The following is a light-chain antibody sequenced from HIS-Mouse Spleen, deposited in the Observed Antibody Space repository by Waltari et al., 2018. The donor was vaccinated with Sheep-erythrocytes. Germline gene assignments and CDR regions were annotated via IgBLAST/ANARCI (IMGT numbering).Light chain of an antibody. CDR3: QQYYSTLT. J-gene: IGKJ4*01. CDR1: QSVLYSSNNKNY. V-gene: IGKV4-1*01. CDR2: WAS. Sequence: DIVMTQSPDSLAVSLGERATINCKSSQSVLYSSNNKNYLAWYQQKPGQPPKLLIYWASTRESGVPDRFSGSGSRADFTLTISILQAEDVAVYYCQQYYSTLTFGGGTKVEIK.